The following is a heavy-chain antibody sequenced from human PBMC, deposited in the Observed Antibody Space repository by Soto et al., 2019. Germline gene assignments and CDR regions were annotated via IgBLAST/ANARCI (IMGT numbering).Heavy chain of an antibody. J-gene: IGHJ4*02. V-gene: IGHV4-39*02. D-gene: IGHD3-9*01. CDR2: IYYSGSA. Sequence: QLQLQESGPGLVKPSETLSLTCSVSGDSISSSNYYWGWIRQPPGKGPEWMGSIYYSGSAYYNPSRGRRDSVALGRSKNHFSRRLRSVTAADTAVYYCASYELLSVYFPQYLFDYWGQGTQGSVSS. CDR3: ASYELLSVYFPQYLFDY. CDR1: GDSISSSNYY.